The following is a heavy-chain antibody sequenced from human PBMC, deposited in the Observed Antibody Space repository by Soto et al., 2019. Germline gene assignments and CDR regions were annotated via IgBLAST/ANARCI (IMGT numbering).Heavy chain of an antibody. CDR3: AKLGSLGHPYYYGMDV. Sequence: GGSLRLSCATSTFTFSDYYMSWIRQAPGKGLEWVSYISGGGTSIYYADSVKGRFSVSRDNAKTSLYLQMNSLRAEDTAVYYCAKLGSLGHPYYYGMDVWGPGTTVTVSS. CDR2: ISGGGTSI. D-gene: IGHD3-16*01. CDR1: TFTFSDYY. V-gene: IGHV3-11*01. J-gene: IGHJ6*02.